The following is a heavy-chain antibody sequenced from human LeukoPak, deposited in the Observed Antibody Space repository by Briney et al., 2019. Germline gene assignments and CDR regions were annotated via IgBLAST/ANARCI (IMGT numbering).Heavy chain of an antibody. Sequence: ASVKVSCKASGYTFTSYGISWVRQAPGQGLEWMGWISAYNGNTNYAQKLQGRVTTTTDTSTSTAYMELRSLRSDDTAVYYCARVSYDFWSGYFRWFDPWGQGTLVTVSS. J-gene: IGHJ5*02. D-gene: IGHD3-3*01. CDR1: GYTFTSYG. V-gene: IGHV1-18*01. CDR2: ISAYNGNT. CDR3: ARVSYDFWSGYFRWFDP.